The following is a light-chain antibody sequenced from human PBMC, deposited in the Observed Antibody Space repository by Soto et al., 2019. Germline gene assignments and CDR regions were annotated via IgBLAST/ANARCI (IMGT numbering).Light chain of an antibody. CDR3: QQNNSYYT. Sequence: DIQMTQSPSTLSASVGDRVTITCRASQGISSWLAWYQQKPGKAPKLLIYDASSWESGVPSRFSGSGSGTDFTLIISSLQPDDFATYYRQQNNSYYTFGQGTKLEIK. J-gene: IGKJ2*01. CDR2: DAS. CDR1: QGISSW. V-gene: IGKV1-5*01.